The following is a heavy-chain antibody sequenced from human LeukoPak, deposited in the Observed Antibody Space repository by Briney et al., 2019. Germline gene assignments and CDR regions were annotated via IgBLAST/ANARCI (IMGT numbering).Heavy chain of an antibody. CDR2: INPNSGGT. Sequence: ASVNVSCKASGYTFTDYFIHWVRQAPGQGLEWMGWINPNSGGTNYAQKFQGRVTMTRDTSISTAYMELNWLRSDDTAVYYCAREGVARDYDYWGQGTLVTVSS. J-gene: IGHJ4*02. CDR1: GYTFTDYF. D-gene: IGHD5-12*01. V-gene: IGHV1-2*02. CDR3: AREGVARDYDY.